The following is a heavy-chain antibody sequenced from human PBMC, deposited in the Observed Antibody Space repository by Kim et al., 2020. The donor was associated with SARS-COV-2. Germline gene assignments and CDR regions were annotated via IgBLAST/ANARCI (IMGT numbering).Heavy chain of an antibody. D-gene: IGHD3-10*01. V-gene: IGHV3-30*18. CDR2: ISYDGSNK. J-gene: IGHJ3*02. CDR1: GFTFSSYG. Sequence: GGSLRLSCAASGFTFSSYGMHWVRQAPGKGLEWVAVISYDGSNKYYADSVKGRFTISRDNSKNTLYLQMNSLRAEDTAVYYCAKERIVTMVRGVTIDAFDIWGQGTMVTVSS. CDR3: AKERIVTMVRGVTIDAFDI.